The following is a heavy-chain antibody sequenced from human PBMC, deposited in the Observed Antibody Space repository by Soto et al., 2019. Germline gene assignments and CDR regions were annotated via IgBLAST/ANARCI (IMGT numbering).Heavy chain of an antibody. CDR3: AGVWGGAFDI. J-gene: IGHJ3*02. V-gene: IGHV4-59*01. Sequence: QVQLQESGPGLVKPSETLSLTCTVSGGSISSYYWSWIRQPPGKGLEWIGYIYYSGSTNYNPSLTSRVTISVDTSKNQFYLKLSSVTAAYTAVYYCAGVWGGAFDIWGQGTMVTVSS. CDR1: GGSISSYY. D-gene: IGHD3-10*01. CDR2: IYYSGST.